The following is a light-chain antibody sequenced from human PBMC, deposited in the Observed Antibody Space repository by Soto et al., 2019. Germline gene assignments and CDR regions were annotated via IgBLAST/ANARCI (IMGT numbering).Light chain of an antibody. Sequence: QSALTQPASVSGSPGQSITISCTGTSSDVGASKYVSWHQQLPGKAPKLIIYEVSYRPSGVSYRFSGSKSGNTASLTVSGLQAEDEADYFCSSYRSSGTLYVFGTGTKLTVL. CDR3: SSYRSSGTLYV. CDR2: EVS. V-gene: IGLV2-14*01. J-gene: IGLJ1*01. CDR1: SSDVGASKY.